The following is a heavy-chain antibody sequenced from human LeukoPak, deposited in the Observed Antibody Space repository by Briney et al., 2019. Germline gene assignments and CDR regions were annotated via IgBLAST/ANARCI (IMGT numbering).Heavy chain of an antibody. Sequence: GASLRLSCAASGFTFNKDGMSWVRQAPGKGLEWVSTVNENGAETHYADSVKGRFTISRANSKNTVLLQMNSLRADDTALYYCTKGDGGWYPIDYWGQGTLVIVSS. D-gene: IGHD6-19*01. CDR2: VNENGAET. CDR3: TKGDGGWYPIDY. J-gene: IGHJ4*02. CDR1: GFTFNKDG. V-gene: IGHV3-23*01.